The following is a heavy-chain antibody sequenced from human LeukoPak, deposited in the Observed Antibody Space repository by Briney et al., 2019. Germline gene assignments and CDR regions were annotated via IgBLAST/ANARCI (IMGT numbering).Heavy chain of an antibody. J-gene: IGHJ5*02. CDR1: GYTFTSYA. CDR3: ARDGRGTWYSSSWYVGQNWFDP. V-gene: IGHV7-4-1*02. D-gene: IGHD6-13*01. CDR2: INTNTGNP. Sequence: ASVKVSCKASGYTFTSYAMNWVRQAPGQGLEWMGWINTNTGNPTYAQGFTGLFVFSLDTSVSTAYLQISSLKAEDTAVYYCARDGRGTWYSSSWYVGQNWFDPWGQGTLVTVSS.